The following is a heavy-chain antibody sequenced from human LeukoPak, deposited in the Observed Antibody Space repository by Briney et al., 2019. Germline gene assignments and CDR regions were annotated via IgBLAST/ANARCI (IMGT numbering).Heavy chain of an antibody. CDR3: ARDPEQYCSGGSCYNYYYYYMDV. J-gene: IGHJ6*03. V-gene: IGHV1-69*13. CDR2: IIPIFGTA. CDR1: GGTFSSYA. Sequence: VASVKVSCKASGGTFSSYAISWVRQAPGQGLEWMGGIIPIFGTANFAQKFQGRVTITADESTSTAYVELSSLRSEDTAVYYCARDPEQYCSGGSCYNYYYYYMDVWGKGTTVTVSS. D-gene: IGHD2-15*01.